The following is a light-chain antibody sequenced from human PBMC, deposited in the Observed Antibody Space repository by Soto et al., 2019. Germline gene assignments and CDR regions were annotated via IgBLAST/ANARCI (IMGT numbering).Light chain of an antibody. Sequence: ILMTQSPATLSVSPGERATLSCRASQSVSNNLAWYQQNPGQAPRLLIYDASTRATGIPARFSGSGSGTEFTLTIRGLQSEDFAVDYCQQYNNWPPWTFGQGTKVEIK. CDR3: QQYNNWPPWT. CDR1: QSVSNN. CDR2: DAS. J-gene: IGKJ1*01. V-gene: IGKV3-15*01.